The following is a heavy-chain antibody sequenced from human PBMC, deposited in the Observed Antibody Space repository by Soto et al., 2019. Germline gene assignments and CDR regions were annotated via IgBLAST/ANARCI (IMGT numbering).Heavy chain of an antibody. J-gene: IGHJ5*01. Sequence: PGGSLRLSCAASGLTFSSNAMSWVRQAPGKGLEWVSGISDSGGSTYYADSVKGRFTISRDNSKNTLYSQMNSLRAEDTAVYYCAKDESRVVVPDNWFDSWGQGTLVTVSS. D-gene: IGHD3-22*01. CDR3: AKDESRVVVPDNWFDS. CDR2: ISDSGGST. V-gene: IGHV3-23*01. CDR1: GLTFSSNA.